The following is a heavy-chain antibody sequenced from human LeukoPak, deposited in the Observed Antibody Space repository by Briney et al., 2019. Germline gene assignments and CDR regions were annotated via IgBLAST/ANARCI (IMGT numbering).Heavy chain of an antibody. CDR1: GASISSGGYF. CDR3: AGAPGRGYKGYCLDY. Sequence: SQTLSLTCTVSGASISSGGYFWGWIRQHPWKGLEWMGYFFYSGSTYYNPSLKSRVTISVDTSTNQISLKLRSVTTADTAVYYWAGAPGRGYKGYCLDYWGQGTLVTVSS. D-gene: IGHD5-24*01. V-gene: IGHV4-31*03. CDR2: FFYSGST. J-gene: IGHJ4*02.